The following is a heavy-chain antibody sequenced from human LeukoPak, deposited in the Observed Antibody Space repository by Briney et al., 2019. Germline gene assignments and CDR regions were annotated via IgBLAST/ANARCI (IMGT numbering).Heavy chain of an antibody. CDR3: ARDPTYRDAFDI. J-gene: IGHJ3*02. D-gene: IGHD2-2*01. Sequence: SSETLSLTCTVSGGSISSGSYYWSWIRQPAGKGLEWIGRIYTSGSTNYNPSLKSRVPISVDTSKNQFSLKLSSVTAADTAVYYCARDPTYRDAFDIWGQGTMVTVSS. CDR1: GGSISSGSYY. V-gene: IGHV4-61*02. CDR2: IYTSGST.